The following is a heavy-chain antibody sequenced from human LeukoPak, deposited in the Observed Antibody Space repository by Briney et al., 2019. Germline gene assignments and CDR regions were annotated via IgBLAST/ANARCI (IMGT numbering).Heavy chain of an antibody. CDR1: GFTFSSYE. V-gene: IGHV3-48*03. CDR3: ASIDGDGSGSYDY. Sequence: GGSLRLSCAASGFTFSSYEMNWVRQAPGKGLEWVSYISSSGSTIYYAGSVKGRFTISRDNAKNSLYLQMNSLRAEDTAVYYCASIDGDGSGSYDYWGQGTLVTVSS. D-gene: IGHD3-10*01. J-gene: IGHJ4*02. CDR2: ISSSGSTI.